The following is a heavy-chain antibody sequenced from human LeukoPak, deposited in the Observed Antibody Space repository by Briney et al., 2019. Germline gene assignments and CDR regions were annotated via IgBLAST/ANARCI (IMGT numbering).Heavy chain of an antibody. Sequence: GGSLRLSCAASGFTFSSYEMNWVRQAPGKGLEWVSYISSSGRTFYYADSVKGRFTISRDNGKNSLYLQMNSLRVEDTAVYYCAKDSRGSSWFFDYWGQGALVTVSS. V-gene: IGHV3-48*03. J-gene: IGHJ4*02. CDR3: AKDSRGSSWFFDY. CDR1: GFTFSSYE. CDR2: ISSSGRTF. D-gene: IGHD6-13*01.